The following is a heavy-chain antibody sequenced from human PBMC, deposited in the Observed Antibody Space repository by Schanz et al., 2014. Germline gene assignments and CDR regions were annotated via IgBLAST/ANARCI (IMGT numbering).Heavy chain of an antibody. CDR1: GGSISSGGYS. V-gene: IGHV4-30-4*07. CDR3: ARAVGGNSALEWFDP. Sequence: QVQLQESGPGLVKPSQTLSLTCAVSGGSISSGGYSWNWIRQPPGKGLEWIVYIYYSGSTYYNPSLKSRVTISVDTSKNQFSLKLSSVTAADTAVYYCARAVGGNSALEWFDPWGQGTLVTVSS. J-gene: IGHJ5*02. CDR2: IYYSGST. D-gene: IGHD2-21*01.